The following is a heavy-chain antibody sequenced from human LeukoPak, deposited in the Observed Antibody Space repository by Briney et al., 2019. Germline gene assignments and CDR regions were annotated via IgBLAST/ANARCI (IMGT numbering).Heavy chain of an antibody. V-gene: IGHV4-39*07. J-gene: IGHJ4*02. CDR3: ARERPPYYGPWVY. Sequence: SETLSLTCTVSGGSVSSGDYYWSWIRQPPGKGLEWIGSIYYSGSTYYNPSLKSRVTISVDTSKNQFSLKLSSVTAADTAVYYCARERPPYYGPWVYWGQGTLVTVSS. CDR2: IYYSGST. CDR1: GGSVSSGDYY. D-gene: IGHD3-10*01.